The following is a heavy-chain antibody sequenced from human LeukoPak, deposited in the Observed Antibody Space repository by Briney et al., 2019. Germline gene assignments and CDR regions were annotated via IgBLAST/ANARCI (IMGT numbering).Heavy chain of an antibody. J-gene: IGHJ4*02. Sequence: GGSLRLSCAGSGFTFSTYWMHWVRQVPGKGPVWVARINSDGRSTSHADSVKGRFTISRDNAQNSLYLQMNSLRDEDTAVYYCARDSRFGKLLIPYFDYWGQGTLVTVSS. CDR2: INSDGRST. CDR1: GFTFSTYW. CDR3: ARDSRFGKLLIPYFDY. D-gene: IGHD3-10*01. V-gene: IGHV3-74*01.